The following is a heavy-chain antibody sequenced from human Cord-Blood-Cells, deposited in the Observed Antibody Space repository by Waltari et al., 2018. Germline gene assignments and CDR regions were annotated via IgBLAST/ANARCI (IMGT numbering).Heavy chain of an antibody. CDR2: IIPIFGTA. CDR3: ARETIVDTDMVTWVNYDYGMDV. D-gene: IGHD5-18*01. CDR1: GGTFSSYS. Sequence: QVQLVQSGAEVKKPGSSVRVSCKAAGGTFSSYSISWVRQAPGQGLEWMGGIIPIFGTANYAQKFQGRVTITADKSTSTAYMELSSLRSEDTAVYYCARETIVDTDMVTWVNYDYGMDVWGQGTTVTVSS. J-gene: IGHJ6*02. V-gene: IGHV1-69*06.